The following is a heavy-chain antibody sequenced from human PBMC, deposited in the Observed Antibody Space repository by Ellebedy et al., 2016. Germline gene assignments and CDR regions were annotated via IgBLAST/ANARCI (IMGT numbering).Heavy chain of an antibody. D-gene: IGHD2/OR15-2a*01. V-gene: IGHV5-51*01. Sequence: GESLKISXKGYGYNFTNYWIAWVRQMPGKGLEWMGVIYPGDSATRYSPSFQGQVTIPADKSISTAYLQWSSLRASDTAIYFCAREGFGTTTNYHWFDRWGQGTLVTVAS. CDR2: IYPGDSAT. CDR3: AREGFGTTTNYHWFDR. J-gene: IGHJ5*02. CDR1: GYNFTNYW.